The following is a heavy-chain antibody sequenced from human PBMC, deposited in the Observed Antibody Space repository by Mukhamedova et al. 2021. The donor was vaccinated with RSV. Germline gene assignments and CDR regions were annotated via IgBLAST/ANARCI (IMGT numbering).Heavy chain of an antibody. J-gene: IGHJ4*02. Sequence: TSLKTRLTISKDTSKNQVVLTMTNMDPVDTATYYCARTKSSSGWYFFDYWGQGTLVTVSS. D-gene: IGHD6-19*01. V-gene: IGHV2-70*01. CDR3: ARTKSSSGWYFFDY.